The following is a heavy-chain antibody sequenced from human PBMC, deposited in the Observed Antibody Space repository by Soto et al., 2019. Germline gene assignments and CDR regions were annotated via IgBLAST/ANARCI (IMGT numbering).Heavy chain of an antibody. J-gene: IGHJ1*01. Sequence: ASVKVSFKGSGYRFTDHYLLVVRQAPVQGLEWMGWMHPNNGATNFAQKFQGRVTITRDTSISTAYLEIPRLKSDATAVYFCARASSLSGGHREYEFWGQGTLVTVSS. D-gene: IGHD2-2*01. CDR1: GYRFTDHY. CDR2: MHPNNGAT. V-gene: IGHV1-2*02. CDR3: ARASSLSGGHREYEF.